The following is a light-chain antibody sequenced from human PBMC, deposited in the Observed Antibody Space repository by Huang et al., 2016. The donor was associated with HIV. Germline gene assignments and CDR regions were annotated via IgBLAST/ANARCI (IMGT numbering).Light chain of an antibody. V-gene: IGKV3-15*01. J-gene: IGKJ1*01. CDR3: QQYTNWPRT. CDR2: GAS. Sequence: EIVMTQSPATLSVFPGERATLSCRASQRVSSNLAWYQQKPGQSPRLLLCGASTRATGIPARFSGSGSGTEFTLTISSLQCEDFAVYYCQQYTNWPRTFGQGTKVEIK. CDR1: QRVSSN.